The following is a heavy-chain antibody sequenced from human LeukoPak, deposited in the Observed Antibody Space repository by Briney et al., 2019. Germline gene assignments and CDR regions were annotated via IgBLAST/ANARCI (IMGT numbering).Heavy chain of an antibody. CDR3: AKVKYYYDSSGYYYDY. V-gene: IGHV3-23*01. J-gene: IGHJ4*02. D-gene: IGHD3-22*01. CDR1: GFTFSSYA. CDR2: TSGSGGST. Sequence: GGSLRLSCAASGFTFSSYAMSWVRQAPGKGLEWVSATSGSGGSTYYADSVKGRFTISRDNSKNTLYLQMNSLRAEDTAVYYCAKVKYYYDSSGYYYDYWGQGTLVTVSS.